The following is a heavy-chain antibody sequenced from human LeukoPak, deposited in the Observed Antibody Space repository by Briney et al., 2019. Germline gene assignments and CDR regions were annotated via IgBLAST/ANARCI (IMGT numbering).Heavy chain of an antibody. CDR3: ARPLSIVGATIGAFDI. CDR1: GFTFSNYG. Sequence: AGSLRLSCAASGFTFSNYGMHWVRHAPGQGLEWWVVIRYDGSNGYYADSVKGRFTIYRDNSKNTTYLQMNSLGAEDTAVYYCARPLSIVGATIGAFDIWGQGTMVTVSS. CDR2: IRYDGSNG. D-gene: IGHD1-26*01. J-gene: IGHJ3*02. V-gene: IGHV3-33*01.